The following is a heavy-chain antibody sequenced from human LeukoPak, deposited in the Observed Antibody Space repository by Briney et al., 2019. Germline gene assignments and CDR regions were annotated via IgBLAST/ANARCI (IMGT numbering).Heavy chain of an antibody. CDR3: ARDLVRFLRFDY. J-gene: IGHJ4*02. Sequence: ASVKVSCKASGYTFTGYYMHWVRQAPGQGLEWMGWINPNSGGTNYAQTFQGRVTMTRDTSISTAYMELSRLRSDDTAVYYCARDLVRFLRFDYWGQGTLVTVSS. CDR2: INPNSGGT. V-gene: IGHV1-2*02. CDR1: GYTFTGYY. D-gene: IGHD3-3*01.